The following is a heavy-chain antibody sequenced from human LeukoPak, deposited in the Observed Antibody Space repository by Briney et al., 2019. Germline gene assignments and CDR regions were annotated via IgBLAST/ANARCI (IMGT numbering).Heavy chain of an antibody. Sequence: ASVKVSCKASGGTFSSYAISWVRQAPGQGLEWMGGIIPIFGTANYAQKFQGRATITADESTSTAYMELSSLRSEDTAVYYCARDRVLGDTIGYYYGMDVWGKGTTVTVSS. D-gene: IGHD3-10*01. J-gene: IGHJ6*04. CDR1: GGTFSSYA. CDR3: ARDRVLGDTIGYYYGMDV. V-gene: IGHV1-69*13. CDR2: IIPIFGTA.